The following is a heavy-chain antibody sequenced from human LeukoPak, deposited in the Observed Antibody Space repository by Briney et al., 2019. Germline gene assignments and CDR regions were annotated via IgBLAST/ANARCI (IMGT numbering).Heavy chain of an antibody. J-gene: IGHJ5*02. CDR1: GYTFTSYD. CDR2: MNPNSGNT. CDR3: ARGQIRYYDSSGYST. Sequence: GASVKVSCKASGYTFTSYDINWVRQATGQGLEWMGWMNPNSGNTGCAQKFQGRVTMTRNTSISTAYMELSSLRSEDTAVYYCARGQIRYYDSSGYSTWGQGTLVTVSS. V-gene: IGHV1-8*01. D-gene: IGHD3-22*01.